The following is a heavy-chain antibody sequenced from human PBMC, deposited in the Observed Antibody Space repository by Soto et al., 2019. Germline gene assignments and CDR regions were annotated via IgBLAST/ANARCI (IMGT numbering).Heavy chain of an antibody. D-gene: IGHD6-6*01. CDR1: GGSISSSSYY. CDR3: ARHGLSIAAPGGWFDP. CDR2: IYYSGST. V-gene: IGHV4-39*01. Sequence: SETLSLTCTVSGGSISSSSYYWGWIRQPPGKGLEWIGSIYYSGSTYYNPSLKSRVTISVDTSKNQFSLKLSSVTAADTAVYYCARHGLSIAAPGGWFDPWGQGTLVTVS. J-gene: IGHJ5*02.